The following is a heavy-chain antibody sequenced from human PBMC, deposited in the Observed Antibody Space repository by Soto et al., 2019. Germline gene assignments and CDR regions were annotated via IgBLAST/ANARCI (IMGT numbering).Heavy chain of an antibody. V-gene: IGHV2-26*01. CDR3: ARIRYYDSSGYPFYFDY. CDR1: GFSLTNFRMG. CDR2: IFSTDEK. Sequence: KESGPVLVKPTETLTLTCTVSGFSLTNFRMGVSWIRQPPGKALEWLAHIFSTDEKSYATSLKNRLTISKDTSKSQVVLTMTNLDPVDTATYYCARIRYYDSSGYPFYFDYWGQGTLVTVSS. D-gene: IGHD3-22*01. J-gene: IGHJ4*02.